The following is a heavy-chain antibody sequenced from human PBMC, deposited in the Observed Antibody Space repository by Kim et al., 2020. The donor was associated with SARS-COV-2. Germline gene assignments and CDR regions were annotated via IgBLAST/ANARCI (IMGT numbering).Heavy chain of an antibody. Sequence: GESLKISCKGSGYSFTSYWISWVRQMPGKGLEWMGRIDPSDSYTNYSPSFQGHVTISADKSISTAYLQWSSLKASDTAMYYCATWRSSIASIYNDYWGQGTLVTVSS. CDR2: IDPSDSYT. J-gene: IGHJ4*02. D-gene: IGHD6-6*01. V-gene: IGHV5-10-1*01. CDR3: ATWRSSIASIYNDY. CDR1: GYSFTSYW.